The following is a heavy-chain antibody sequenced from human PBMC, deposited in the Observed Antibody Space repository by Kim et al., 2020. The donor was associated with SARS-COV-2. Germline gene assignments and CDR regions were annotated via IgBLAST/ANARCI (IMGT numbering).Heavy chain of an antibody. D-gene: IGHD3-3*01. CDR1: GGHISSSSYY. Sequence: SETLSLTCTVSGGHISSSSYYWGWIRQSPGKGLEWIGNMYYSGGTYYNPSLQVRVSMSIQTSESQFSMRLSSVTPADTAIYYCARGLDDFLSFFGSWGRGTLVSVSS. J-gene: IGHJ4*02. CDR3: ARGLDDFLSFFGS. CDR2: MYYSGGT. V-gene: IGHV4-39*01.